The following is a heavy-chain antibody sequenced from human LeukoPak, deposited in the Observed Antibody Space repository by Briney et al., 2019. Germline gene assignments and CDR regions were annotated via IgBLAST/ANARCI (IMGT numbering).Heavy chain of an antibody. CDR1: GGTFSSYA. J-gene: IGHJ4*02. D-gene: IGHD5-24*01. CDR3: ARDGIDGYNLDY. CDR2: IIPIFGTA. V-gene: IGHV1-69*13. Sequence: ASVKVSCKASGGTFSSYAISWVRQAPGQGLEWMGGIIPIFGTANYAQKFQGRVTITADESTSTAYMELSSLRSEDTAVYYCARDGIDGYNLDYWGQGTLVTVSS.